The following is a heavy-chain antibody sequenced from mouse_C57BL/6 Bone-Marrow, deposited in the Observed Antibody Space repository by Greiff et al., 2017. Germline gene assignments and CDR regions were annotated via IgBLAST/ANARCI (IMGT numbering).Heavy chain of an antibody. J-gene: IGHJ2*01. CDR1: GYTFTDYY. CDR2: INPNNGGT. D-gene: IGHD1-1*01. V-gene: IGHV1-26*01. Sequence: EVQLQQSGPELVKPGASVKISCKASGYTFTDYYMNWVKQSHGKSLEWIGDINPNNGGTSYNQKFKGKATLTVDKSSSTAYMELRSLTSEDSAVYYCARSFITTVAYWGQGTTLTVSS. CDR3: ARSFITTVAY.